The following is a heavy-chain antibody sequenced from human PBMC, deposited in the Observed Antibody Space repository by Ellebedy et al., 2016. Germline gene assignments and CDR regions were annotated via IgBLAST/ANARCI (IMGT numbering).Heavy chain of an antibody. CDR2: ISGSGDKT. CDR1: GFTFSNFF. V-gene: IGHV3-23*01. Sequence: GESLKISCAASGFTFSNFFMSWVRQAPGRGLEWVSTISGSGDKTDFADSVRGRFTISRDNSQDTLYLHMRSLRAEDTAVYYCRPGHYFDHWGQGTLVTVSS. CDR3: RPGHYFDH. J-gene: IGHJ4*02.